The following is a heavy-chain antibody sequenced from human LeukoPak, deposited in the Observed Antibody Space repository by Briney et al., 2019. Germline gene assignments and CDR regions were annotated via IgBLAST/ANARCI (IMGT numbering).Heavy chain of an antibody. J-gene: IGHJ4*02. CDR1: GFTFSAYY. Sequence: GGSLRLSCAASGFTFSAYYMTWIRKAPGEGLQWVSYISDSGTTVEYTDSVKGRFTISRDNAKNALYLQMNSLRVEDTGIYYCARDVGSDFWGQGTLVSVSS. V-gene: IGHV3-11*04. CDR2: ISDSGTTV. CDR3: ARDVGSDF.